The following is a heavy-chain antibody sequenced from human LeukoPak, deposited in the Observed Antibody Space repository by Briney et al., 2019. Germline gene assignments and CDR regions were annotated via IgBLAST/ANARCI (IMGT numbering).Heavy chain of an antibody. Sequence: ASVKVSCKASGGTLSSYAISWVRQAPGQGLEWMGIINPSGCSTSYAQKFQGRVTMTRDTSTSTVYMELSSLRSGDTAVYYCARGGRVVVVITTFLLDYWGQGTLVTVSS. J-gene: IGHJ4*02. CDR3: ARGGRVVVVITTFLLDY. D-gene: IGHD3-22*01. V-gene: IGHV1-46*01. CDR1: GGTLSSYA. CDR2: INPSGCST.